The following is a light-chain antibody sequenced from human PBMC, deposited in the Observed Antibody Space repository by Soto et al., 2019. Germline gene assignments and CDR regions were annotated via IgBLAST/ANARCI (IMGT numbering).Light chain of an antibody. CDR2: GAS. CDR3: QQYNNWRT. CDR1: QSVSSR. V-gene: IGKV3-15*01. Sequence: EIVMTQSPATLAVSPGERATLSCTASQSVSSRIAWFQQKPGQAPSLLIYGASTRAPGIPVRFSGSGSGTEFTLTISSLQSEDFAVYYCQQYNNWRTFGQGTKVDIK. J-gene: IGKJ1*01.